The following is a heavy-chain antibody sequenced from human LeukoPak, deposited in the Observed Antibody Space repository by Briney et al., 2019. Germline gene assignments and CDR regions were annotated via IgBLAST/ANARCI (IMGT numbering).Heavy chain of an antibody. D-gene: IGHD3-22*01. CDR1: GFTFSTYW. CDR2: IKSEGST. CDR3: ARAPSEIGGYYPEYFRH. Sequence: GGSLRLSCAASGFTFSTYWMHWVRQAPGKGLVWVSRIKSEGSTNYADSVKGRFTISRDNAKNTVSLQMNSLRPEETGVYYCARAPSEIGGYYPEYFRHWGQGTLVTVSS. V-gene: IGHV3-74*01. J-gene: IGHJ1*01.